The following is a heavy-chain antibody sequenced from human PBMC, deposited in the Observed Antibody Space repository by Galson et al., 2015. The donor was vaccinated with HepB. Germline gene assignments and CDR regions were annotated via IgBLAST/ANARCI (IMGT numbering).Heavy chain of an antibody. CDR3: AREDEVADPFSHGSDR. J-gene: IGHJ3*01. CDR1: GFSFSAYG. D-gene: IGHD2/OR15-2a*01. V-gene: IGHV3-33*01. CDR2: MSNSGTFI. Sequence: SLRLSCAASGFSFSAYGMHWVRQAPGKGLEWVAVMSNSGTFIRYADSMEGRFTISRDNSKNILYLQMNSLRAEDTAIYYCAREDEVADPFSHGSDRWGQGTTVAVS.